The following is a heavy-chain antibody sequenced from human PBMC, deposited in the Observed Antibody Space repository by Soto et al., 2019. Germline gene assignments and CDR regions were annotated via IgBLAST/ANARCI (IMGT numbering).Heavy chain of an antibody. V-gene: IGHV3-15*01. CDR1: GFTFSNAW. Sequence: EVQLVESGGGLVKPGGSLRLSCAASGFTFSNAWMSWVRQAPGKGLEWVGRIKSKTDGGTTDYAAPVKGRFTISRDDSKNTLYLQMNSLKTEDTAVYYCTTDLSLITMVRGVIPYGMDVWGQGTTVTVSS. CDR3: TTDLSLITMVRGVIPYGMDV. D-gene: IGHD3-10*01. CDR2: IKSKTDGGTT. J-gene: IGHJ6*02.